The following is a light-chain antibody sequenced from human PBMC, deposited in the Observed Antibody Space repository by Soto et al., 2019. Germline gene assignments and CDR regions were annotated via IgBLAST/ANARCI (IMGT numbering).Light chain of an antibody. Sequence: QSVLTQPASVSGSPGQSITISCTGTSNDVGAYNHVSWYQQHLGKAPKLMIYEVSNRPSGISNRFSASKSGNAASLTISGLQAEDEADYYCSSYTTSSTYVFGTGTKVTVL. CDR1: SNDVGAYNH. CDR3: SSYTTSSTYV. V-gene: IGLV2-14*01. CDR2: EVS. J-gene: IGLJ1*01.